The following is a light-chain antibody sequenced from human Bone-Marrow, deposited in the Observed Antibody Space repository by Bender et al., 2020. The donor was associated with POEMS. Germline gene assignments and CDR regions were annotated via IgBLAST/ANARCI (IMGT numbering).Light chain of an antibody. CDR1: NLGNKY. V-gene: IGLV3-1*01. J-gene: IGLJ2*01. CDR3: QAWDSNDVV. CDR2: QDV. Sequence: SYELTQPPSVSVSPGQTATLSCSGDNLGNKYVCWYQHKPGQSPVLVIFQDVKRPSGIPERFSGSNSGNTATLTISGTQTLDEADYYCQAWDSNDVVFGGGTKLTVL.